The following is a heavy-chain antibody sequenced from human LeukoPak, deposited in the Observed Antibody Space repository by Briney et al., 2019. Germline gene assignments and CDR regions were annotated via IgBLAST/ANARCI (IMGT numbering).Heavy chain of an antibody. CDR2: INAGNGNT. V-gene: IGHV1-3*01. CDR3: ARDRNLPGYSGYVDY. CDR1: GYTFTSYA. Sequence: ASVKVSCKASGYTFTSYAMHWVRQAPGQRLEWMGWINAGNGNTKYSQKFQGRVTITRDTSASTAYMELSSLRPEDTAVYYCARDRNLPGYSGYVDYWGQGTLVTVSS. J-gene: IGHJ4*02. D-gene: IGHD5-12*01.